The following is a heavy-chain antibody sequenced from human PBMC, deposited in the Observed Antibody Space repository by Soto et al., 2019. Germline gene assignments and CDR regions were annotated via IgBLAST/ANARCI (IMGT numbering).Heavy chain of an antibody. Sequence: QVQLVQSVAEVKEPGASMKVSCKASGYTFTSHAIHWVRQAPGQRLEWMGRINAGSGNTRYSEKFQFRAAMTRDTSATTAYMELSSLRSEDTGVYYCARAASIAASGIFFQHWGQGTPVIVSS. J-gene: IGHJ1*01. CDR3: ARAASIAASGIFFQH. V-gene: IGHV1-3*01. CDR1: GYTFTSHA. CDR2: INAGSGNT. D-gene: IGHD3-3*02.